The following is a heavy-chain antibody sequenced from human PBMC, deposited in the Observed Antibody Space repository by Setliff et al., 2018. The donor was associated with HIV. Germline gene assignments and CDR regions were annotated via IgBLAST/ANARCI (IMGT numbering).Heavy chain of an antibody. J-gene: IGHJ4*02. CDR1: GLTFSNYW. V-gene: IGHV3-74*01. Sequence: PGGSLRLSCVASGLTFSNYWMHWVRQAPGKGLVWVSRIDSDGSDTDYADSVKGRFTISRDDAKNTVYLQMNSLRAEDTAVYYCAKPPRPSSWPQYYFDYWGQGTLVTVSS. D-gene: IGHD6-13*01. CDR2: IDSDGSDT. CDR3: AKPPRPSSWPQYYFDY.